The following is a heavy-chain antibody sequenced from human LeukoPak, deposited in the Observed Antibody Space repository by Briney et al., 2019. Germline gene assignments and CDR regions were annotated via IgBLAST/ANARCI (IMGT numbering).Heavy chain of an antibody. D-gene: IGHD2-2*01. CDR2: ISWDGGST. Sequence: PGGSLRLSCAASGFTFDDYTMHWVRQAPGKGLEWVSLISWDGGSTYYADSVKGRFTISRDNSKNSLYLQMNSLRTEDTALYYCAKNPDYSSTSCYPPQYFQHWGQGTLVTVSS. V-gene: IGHV3-43*01. CDR1: GFTFDDYT. J-gene: IGHJ1*01. CDR3: AKNPDYSSTSCYPPQYFQH.